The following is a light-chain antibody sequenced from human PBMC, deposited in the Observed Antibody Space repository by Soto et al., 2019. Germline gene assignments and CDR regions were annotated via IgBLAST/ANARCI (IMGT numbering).Light chain of an antibody. Sequence: QSALTQPRSVSGSPGQSVTISCTGTSSDVAAYNYVSWYQQHPGKAPKLLICDVSRRPSGVSDRFSGSKSGSTASLTISGLQAEDEGDYFCCSYAGSRTWVFGGGTKLTVL. V-gene: IGLV2-11*01. CDR2: DVS. CDR3: CSYAGSRTWV. CDR1: SSDVAAYNY. J-gene: IGLJ3*02.